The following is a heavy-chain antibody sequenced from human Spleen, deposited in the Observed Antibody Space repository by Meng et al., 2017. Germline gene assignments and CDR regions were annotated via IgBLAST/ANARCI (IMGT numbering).Heavy chain of an antibody. D-gene: IGHD4-17*01. CDR3: ARLATVTPVDY. CDR2: INPKRGDT. V-gene: IGHV1-2*06. CDR1: GYNFPDYW. J-gene: IGHJ4*02. Sequence: QVHVVHSGAEVKKPGASVKASCKPSGYNFPDYWLHWVRRAPGQGLEWMGRINPKRGDTHYAQRFQGRVTMTGDTSISTAYMELSRLTFDDTAMYYCARLATVTPVDYWGQGTLVTVSS.